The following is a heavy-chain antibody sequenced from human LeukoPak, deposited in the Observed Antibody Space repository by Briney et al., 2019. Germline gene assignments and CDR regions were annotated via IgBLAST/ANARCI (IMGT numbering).Heavy chain of an antibody. D-gene: IGHD3-16*01. CDR3: AKDRDVWGSLLDY. J-gene: IGHJ4*02. CDR2: ISGSGGST. CDR1: GFTFSSFG. V-gene: IGHV3-23*01. Sequence: GGSLRLSCAASGFTFSSFGMSWVRQAPGKGLEWVSAISGSGGSTYYADSVKGRFTISRDNSKNTLYLQMNSLRAEDTAVYYCAKDRDVWGSLLDYWGQGTLVTVSS.